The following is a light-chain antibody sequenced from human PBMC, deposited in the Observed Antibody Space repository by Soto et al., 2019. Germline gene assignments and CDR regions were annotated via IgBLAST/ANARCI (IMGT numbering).Light chain of an antibody. Sequence: QSALARPASVSGSPGQSVTISCTGTSSDVGAYNSVSWYQQHPDKAPQLMIYKGTQRPSGVSNRFSGSTSGNAASLTISGLQAGDEADYFCCSSAPESTYVFGTGTKVTVL. J-gene: IGLJ1*01. CDR2: KGT. CDR1: SSDVGAYNS. CDR3: CSSAPESTYV. V-gene: IGLV2-23*01.